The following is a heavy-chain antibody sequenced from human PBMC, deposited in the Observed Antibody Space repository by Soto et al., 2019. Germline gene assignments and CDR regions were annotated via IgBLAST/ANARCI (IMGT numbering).Heavy chain of an antibody. V-gene: IGHV3-53*04. CDR1: GFTVSSNY. J-gene: IGHJ6*02. CDR2: IYSDGST. D-gene: IGHD6-13*01. CDR3: AHGYSSSWPARTWFRWYYGMDG. Sequence: PGGSLRLSCAASGFTVSSNYMSWVRQAPGKGLEWVSVIYSDGSTFYADPVKGRFTISRHNSKNTLYLHMNSLRAEDTAVYYCAHGYSSSWPARTWFRWYYGMDGWGQGTTVTVSS.